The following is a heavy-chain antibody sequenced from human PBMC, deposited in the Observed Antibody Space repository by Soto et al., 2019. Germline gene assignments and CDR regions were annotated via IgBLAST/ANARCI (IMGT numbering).Heavy chain of an antibody. Sequence: SETLSLTCTVSGGSISSSSYYWGWIRQPPGKGLEWIGSIYYSGSTYYNPSLKSRVTISVDTSKNQFSLKLSSVTAADTAVYYCATPIAAAGYYYCTHVCGQGTTVTVSS. CDR1: GGSISSSSYY. J-gene: IGHJ6*02. CDR3: ATPIAAAGYYYCTHV. D-gene: IGHD6-13*01. CDR2: IYYSGST. V-gene: IGHV4-39*01.